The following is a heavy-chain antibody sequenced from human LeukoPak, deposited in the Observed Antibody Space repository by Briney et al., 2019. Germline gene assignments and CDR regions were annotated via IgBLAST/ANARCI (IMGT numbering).Heavy chain of an antibody. D-gene: IGHD4-17*01. CDR3: ARGSMTTVTTGWFDP. Sequence: SETLSLTCTVSGGSISSYYWSWIRQPAGKGLEWIGRIYTSGSTNYNPSLKSRVTMSVDTSKNQFSLKLSSVTAADTAVYYCARGSMTTVTTGWFDPWGQGTLVTVSS. CDR1: GGSISSYY. CDR2: IYTSGST. V-gene: IGHV4-4*07. J-gene: IGHJ5*02.